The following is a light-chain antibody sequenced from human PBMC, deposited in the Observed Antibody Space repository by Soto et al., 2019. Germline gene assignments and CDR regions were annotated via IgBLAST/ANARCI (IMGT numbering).Light chain of an antibody. J-gene: IGKJ5*01. CDR1: QTISSW. CDR2: KAS. Sequence: DIQMTQSPSTLSGSVGDRVTITCRASQTISSWLAWYQQKPGKAPKLLIYKASTLKSGVPSRFSGSGSGTEFTLTIRNLQSEDFVVYYCQQYNNWPSTFGQGTRLEI. V-gene: IGKV1-5*03. CDR3: QQYNNWPST.